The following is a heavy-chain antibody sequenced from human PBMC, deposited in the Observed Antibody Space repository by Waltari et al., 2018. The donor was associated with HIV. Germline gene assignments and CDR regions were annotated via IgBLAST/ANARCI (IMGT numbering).Heavy chain of an antibody. V-gene: IGHV4-39*01. CDR3: ARHEQQLSPYYYYGMDV. Sequence: PGLVKQSIGSIYYSGSTYYNPSLKSRVTISVDTSKNQFSLKLSSVTAADTAVYYCARHEQQLSPYYYYGMDVWGQGTTVTVSS. CDR2: IYYSGST. J-gene: IGHJ6*02. D-gene: IGHD6-13*01.